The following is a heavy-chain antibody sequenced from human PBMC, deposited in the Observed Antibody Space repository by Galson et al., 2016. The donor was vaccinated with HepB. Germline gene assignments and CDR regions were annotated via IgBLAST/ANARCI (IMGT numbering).Heavy chain of an antibody. Sequence: SLRLSCAASGFSFSTYGMNWARQAPGKGLEWVSFISGSRNTIHYADSVKGRFTISRDNAKNSLYLEMNSLRVEDTAVYYCARFLLGVTVHDLDCWGHGTLVTVSS. D-gene: IGHD1-1*01. CDR2: ISGSRNTI. CDR1: GFSFSTYG. J-gene: IGHJ4*01. V-gene: IGHV3-48*04. CDR3: ARFLLGVTVHDLDC.